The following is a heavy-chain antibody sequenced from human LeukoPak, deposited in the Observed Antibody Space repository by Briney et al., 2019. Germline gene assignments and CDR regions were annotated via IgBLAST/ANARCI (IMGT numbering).Heavy chain of an antibody. CDR1: GFTFSNYG. J-gene: IGHJ4*02. CDR3: ARGRGYDSGAYNYAFSDY. D-gene: IGHD3-22*01. Sequence: GGSLRVSCAASGFTFSNYGMHWVRQAPGKGLEWVAVIWYDGSNKYHADSVKGRFTISRDNSKNTLYLQMNSLRAEDTAVYYCARGRGYDSGAYNYAFSDYWGQGTLVTVSS. CDR2: IWYDGSNK. V-gene: IGHV3-33*01.